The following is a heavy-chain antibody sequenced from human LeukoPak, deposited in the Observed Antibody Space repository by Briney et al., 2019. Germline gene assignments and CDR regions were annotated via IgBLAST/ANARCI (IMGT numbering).Heavy chain of an antibody. CDR2: VYASGRT. V-gene: IGHV4-61*02. D-gene: IGHD3-22*01. J-gene: IGHJ3*02. CDR1: GGSINGNTYF. Sequence: SETLSLTCTVSGGSINGNTYFWNWIRQPAGKRLEWIGRVYASGRTDYNPSLRSRLSMSINTSSNQISLTLSSVTAADTAVYYCARYVDPYDISPHAFDIWGQGTVGTVSS. CDR3: ARYVDPYDISPHAFDI.